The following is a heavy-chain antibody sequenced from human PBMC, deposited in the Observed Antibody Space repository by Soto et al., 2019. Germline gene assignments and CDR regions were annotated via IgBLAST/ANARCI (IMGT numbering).Heavy chain of an antibody. J-gene: IGHJ4*02. D-gene: IGHD3-3*01. V-gene: IGHV3-48*02. Sequence: EVQLVESGGGLVQPGGSLRLSCAASGFTFTAYSMNWVRQAPGKGLEWVSYISSGSGSIYYADSVKGRFTISRDDAKNSLYLQMNSLRDEETAVYYCARDFWDYWGQGTVVTVSS. CDR3: ARDFWDY. CDR2: ISSGSGSI. CDR1: GFTFTAYS.